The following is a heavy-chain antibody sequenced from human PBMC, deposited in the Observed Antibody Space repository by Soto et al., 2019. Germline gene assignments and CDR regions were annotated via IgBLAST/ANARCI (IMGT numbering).Heavy chain of an antibody. CDR3: ARDVMFWSGNYHYYFDY. V-gene: IGHV3-21*02. J-gene: IGHJ4*02. CDR2: ISSSSSYI. D-gene: IGHD3-3*01. Sequence: EVQLVESGGGLVKPGGSLRLSCAASGFTFSGYSMNWVRQAPGKGLEWVSSISSSSSYIYYADSMKGRITISRDNAKNSLYLQMNSLRAEDTAVYYCARDVMFWSGNYHYYFDYWGQGTLVTVSS. CDR1: GFTFSGYS.